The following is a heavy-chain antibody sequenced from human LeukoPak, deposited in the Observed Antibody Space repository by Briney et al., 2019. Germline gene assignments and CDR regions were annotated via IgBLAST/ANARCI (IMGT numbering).Heavy chain of an antibody. D-gene: IGHD3-10*01. CDR3: ARVGSYYYYGMDV. V-gene: IGHV1-8*01. CDR2: MNPNSVNT. CDR1: RYTFSSDD. Sequence: APVRVSCKASRYTFSSDDINSVRQAPGHGVEWRGWMNPNSVNTGYAQKFSGRVTMTRNTSISTAYMELSSLRSEDTAVYYCARVGSYYYYGMDVWGQGTTVTVSS. J-gene: IGHJ6*02.